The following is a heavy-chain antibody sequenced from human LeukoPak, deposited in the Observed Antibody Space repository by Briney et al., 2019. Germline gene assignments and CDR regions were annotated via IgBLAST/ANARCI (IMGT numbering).Heavy chain of an antibody. Sequence: GGSLTLSCVASGFTFSGYYMRWIRQAPGKGLEWLSYISKSGDTIHYADSVKGRFTISRDNARNSLYLQMNSLRAEDTAVYYCSRGLGPDYDILTVWGRGTLVSVSS. CDR3: SRGLGPDYDILTV. V-gene: IGHV3-11*01. J-gene: IGHJ4*02. CDR1: GFTFSGYY. D-gene: IGHD3-9*01. CDR2: ISKSGDTI.